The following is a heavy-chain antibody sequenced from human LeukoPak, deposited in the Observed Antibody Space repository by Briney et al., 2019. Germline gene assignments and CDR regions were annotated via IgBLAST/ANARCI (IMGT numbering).Heavy chain of an antibody. CDR2: ISYDGSNK. J-gene: IGHJ4*02. Sequence: GRSLRLSCAASGLTFSSYAMHWVRQAPGKGLEWVAVISYDGSNKYYADSVKGRFTISRDNSKNTLYLQMNSLRAEDTAVYYCAREEWLVRLFDYWGQGTLVTVSS. V-gene: IGHV3-30*04. CDR1: GLTFSSYA. CDR3: AREEWLVRLFDY. D-gene: IGHD6-19*01.